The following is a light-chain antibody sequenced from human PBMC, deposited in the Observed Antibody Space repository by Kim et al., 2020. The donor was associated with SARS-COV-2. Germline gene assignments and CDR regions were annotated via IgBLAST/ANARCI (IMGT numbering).Light chain of an antibody. CDR1: SSNIGKNY. Sequence: QPVLTQPPSVSAAPGQKVTISCSGSSSNIGKNYVSWYQQFPGTAPKVLIYDNNKRPSGIPDRFSGSKSGTSATLGITGLQTGDEADYYCGTWDSSLSAGVFGGGTQLTVL. V-gene: IGLV1-51*01. CDR2: DNN. J-gene: IGLJ3*02. CDR3: GTWDSSLSAGV.